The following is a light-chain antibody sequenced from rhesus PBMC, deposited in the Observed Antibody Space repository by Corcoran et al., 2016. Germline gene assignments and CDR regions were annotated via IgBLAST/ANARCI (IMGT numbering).Light chain of an antibody. Sequence: EIVMTQSPATLSLSPGERATLSCRASQSVSSSLAWYQQKPGQAPKLLIYGASSRATGIPERFSGSGSGTEFTLTISSLEPEDVGVYYCQQDYSWPLTFGGGTKVELK. V-gene: IGKV3-42*01. CDR1: QSVSSS. CDR3: QQDYSWPLT. J-gene: IGKJ4*01. CDR2: GAS.